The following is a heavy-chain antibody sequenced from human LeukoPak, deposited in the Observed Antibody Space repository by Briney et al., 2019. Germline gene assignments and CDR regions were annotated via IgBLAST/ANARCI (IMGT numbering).Heavy chain of an antibody. CDR1: GYTFTGYY. J-gene: IGHJ6*02. CDR2: INPNSGGT. D-gene: IGHD6-13*01. Sequence: ASVKVSCKASGYTFTGYYMHWVRQAPGQGLEWMGWINPNSGGTNYAQKFQGRVTMTRDTSISTAYMELSRLGSDDTAVYYCARVVAAAGTEYYYYGMDVWGQGTTVTVSS. V-gene: IGHV1-2*02. CDR3: ARVVAAAGTEYYYYGMDV.